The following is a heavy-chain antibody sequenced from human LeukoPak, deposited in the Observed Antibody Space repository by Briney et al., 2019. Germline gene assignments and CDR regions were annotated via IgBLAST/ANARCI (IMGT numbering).Heavy chain of an antibody. D-gene: IGHD5/OR15-5a*01. V-gene: IGHV1-2*02. CDR2: INPDSGGT. J-gene: IGHJ4*02. CDR3: ARAPGSVYAFDS. Sequence: ASVKVSCKASGYTFTGYYIHWVRQAPGQGLEWMGWINPDSGGTKSAQKFQGRVTMTRDTSINTAYMELSRLASDDTAVYYCARAPGSVYAFDSWGQGTQVTVSS. CDR1: GYTFTGYY.